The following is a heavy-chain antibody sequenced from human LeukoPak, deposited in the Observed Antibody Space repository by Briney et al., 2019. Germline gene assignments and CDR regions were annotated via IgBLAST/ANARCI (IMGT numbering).Heavy chain of an antibody. D-gene: IGHD2-15*01. CDR2: ISDSGGST. Sequence: GGSLRLSCSASGFPFSSYAMHWVRQAPGKGLEYVSAISDSGGSTYYADSVKGRFTISRDNSKNTPYLQMSSLRAEDTAVYFCVRGYSFGPYGMDVWGQGTTVTVSS. V-gene: IGHV3-64D*09. CDR1: GFPFSSYA. J-gene: IGHJ6*02. CDR3: VRGYSFGPYGMDV.